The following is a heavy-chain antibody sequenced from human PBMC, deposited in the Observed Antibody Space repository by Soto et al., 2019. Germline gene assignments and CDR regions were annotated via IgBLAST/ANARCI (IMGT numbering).Heavy chain of an antibody. V-gene: IGHV2-5*02. CDR1: GFSPSATGVC. CDR2: VYWADDK. CDR3: AHRTNDSYFKY. J-gene: IGHJ4*02. Sequence: QITLKESGPKLVKPTQTLTLTCTFSGFSPSATGVCVAWIRQPPVKALEWLALVYWADDKRYSPSLKSRLTITKDTSNNHVVLTMTNMDPVDTGTYYCAHRTNDSYFKYWGQGTXX.